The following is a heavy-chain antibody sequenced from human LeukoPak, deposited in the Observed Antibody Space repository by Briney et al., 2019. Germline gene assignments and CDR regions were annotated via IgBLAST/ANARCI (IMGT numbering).Heavy chain of an antibody. Sequence: ASVKVSCKASGYTLTGYFMHWVRQAPGQGLEWMGWINPNNGDTKHAQKFQGRVTMTRDTDISTAFMELSRVRSDASAVYYCARRYCSGGACYSGADYWGQGTLVTVSS. CDR3: ARRYCSGGACYSGADY. CDR2: INPNNGDT. J-gene: IGHJ4*02. V-gene: IGHV1-2*02. CDR1: GYTLTGYF. D-gene: IGHD2-15*01.